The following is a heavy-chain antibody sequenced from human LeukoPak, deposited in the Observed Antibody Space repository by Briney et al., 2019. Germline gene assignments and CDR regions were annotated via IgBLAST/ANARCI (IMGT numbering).Heavy chain of an antibody. J-gene: IGHJ6*03. CDR1: GFSFDDYA. D-gene: IGHD3-3*01. Sequence: GGSLRLSCAVSGFSFDDYAMHWVRQAPGKGLEWVSGITWNRGNIRYAASVKGRFTISRDNGKSSLFLQMDSLRAEDTAIYFCARDPYSGNYGPYYYYYMDVWGKGTTVTVSS. CDR2: ITWNRGNI. CDR3: ARDPYSGNYGPYYYYYMDV. V-gene: IGHV3-9*01.